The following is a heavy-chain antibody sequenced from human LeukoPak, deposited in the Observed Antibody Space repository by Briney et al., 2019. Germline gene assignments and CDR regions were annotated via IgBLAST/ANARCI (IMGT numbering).Heavy chain of an antibody. J-gene: IGHJ4*02. CDR3: TRHPIVGANHFDY. D-gene: IGHD1-26*01. CDR2: IRSKANSYAT. Sequence: GGSLRLSCAASGFTFSGSAILWVRQASGKGLEWVGRIRSKANSYATAYAASVKGRFTISRDDSKNTAYLQMNSLKTEDTAVYYCTRHPIVGANHFDYWGQGTLVTVSS. CDR1: GFTFSGSA. V-gene: IGHV3-73*01.